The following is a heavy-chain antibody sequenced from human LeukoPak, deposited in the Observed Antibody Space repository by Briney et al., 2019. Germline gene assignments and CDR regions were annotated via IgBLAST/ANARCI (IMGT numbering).Heavy chain of an antibody. V-gene: IGHV4-59*01. CDR2: IYYSGST. CDR1: GGSISSYY. D-gene: IGHD2-2*02. Sequence: SETLSLTCTVSGGSISSYYWSWIRQPPGKGLEWIGYIYYSGSTNYNPSLKSRVTISVDTSKNQFSLKLSSVTAADTAVYYCARPIYCSSTSCYTPPYFDYWGQGTLVTVSS. CDR3: ARPIYCSSTSCYTPPYFDY. J-gene: IGHJ4*02.